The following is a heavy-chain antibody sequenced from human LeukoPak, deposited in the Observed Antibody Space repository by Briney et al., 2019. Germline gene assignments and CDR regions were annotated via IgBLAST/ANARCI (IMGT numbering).Heavy chain of an antibody. CDR3: AKSSGASCYSCFDN. CDR2: ISSSGSTI. Sequence: PGGSLRLSCAASGFTFSSYEMNWVRQAPGKGLEWVSYISSSGSTIYYADSVKGRFTISRDNAKNSLYLQMNSLRAEDTAVYYCAKSSGASCYSCFDNWGQGTLVTVSS. CDR1: GFTFSSYE. D-gene: IGHD2-15*01. V-gene: IGHV3-48*03. J-gene: IGHJ4*02.